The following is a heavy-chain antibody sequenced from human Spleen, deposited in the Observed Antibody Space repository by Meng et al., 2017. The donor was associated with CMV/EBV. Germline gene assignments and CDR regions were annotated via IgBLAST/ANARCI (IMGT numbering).Heavy chain of an antibody. CDR2: ISISSSYI. CDR1: GFTFSSYS. CDR3: ASRGDYPWWFDY. D-gene: IGHD4-17*01. J-gene: IGHJ4*02. Sequence: SCAGSGFTFSSYSMNWARQAPGKGLEWVSSISISSSYIYYADSVKGRFTISRDNAKNTLYLHMNSLRAEDTAVYYCASRGDYPWWFDYWGQGTLVTVSS. V-gene: IGHV3-21*01.